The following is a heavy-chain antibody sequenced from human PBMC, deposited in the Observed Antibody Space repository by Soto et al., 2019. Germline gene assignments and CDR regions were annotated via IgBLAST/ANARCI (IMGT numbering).Heavy chain of an antibody. CDR3: ARHPLTAMAKYYDY. J-gene: IGHJ4*02. D-gene: IGHD5-18*01. CDR1: GGSISSSSYY. CDR2: IYYSGST. Sequence: QLQLQESGPGLVKPSETLSLTCTVSGGSISSSSYYWGWIRQPPGKGLEWIGSIYYSGSTYYNPSLKSRVTISVDTSKNKFSLKLSSVTAADTAVYYCARHPLTAMAKYYDYWGQGTLVTVSS. V-gene: IGHV4-39*01.